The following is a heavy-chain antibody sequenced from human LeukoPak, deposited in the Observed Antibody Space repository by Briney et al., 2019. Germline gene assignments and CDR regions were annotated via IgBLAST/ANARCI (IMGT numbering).Heavy chain of an antibody. Sequence: GGSLRLSCAASGFTFSTYWMTWVRQAPGKGLEWVANIKQDGSEKYYVDSVEGRFTISRDNAKNSLYLQMNSLRAEDTAVYYCARDRLYGYGDHTLDYWGQGTLVTVSS. CDR2: IKQDGSEK. CDR3: ARDRLYGYGDHTLDY. V-gene: IGHV3-7*03. J-gene: IGHJ4*02. D-gene: IGHD4-17*01. CDR1: GFTFSTYW.